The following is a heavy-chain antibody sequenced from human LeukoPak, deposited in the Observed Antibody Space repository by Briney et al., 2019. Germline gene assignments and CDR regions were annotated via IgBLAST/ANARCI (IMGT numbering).Heavy chain of an antibody. Sequence: GGSLRLSCAASGFTFNTYWMHWVRHAPGKGLVWVSRISSDGSFINYADSVKGRFTVSRDNAKNTQYLQMNSLRDEDTAIYYCARGPGSGGGYYVGDAWGQGTQVTVSS. J-gene: IGHJ5*02. CDR3: ARGPGSGGGYYVGDA. CDR2: ISSDGSFI. CDR1: GFTFNTYW. V-gene: IGHV3-74*01. D-gene: IGHD1-26*01.